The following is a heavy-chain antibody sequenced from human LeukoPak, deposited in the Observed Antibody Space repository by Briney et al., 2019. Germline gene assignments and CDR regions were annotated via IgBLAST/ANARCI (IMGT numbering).Heavy chain of an antibody. CDR2: ISYDGNNK. CDR3: AKHGYYYAMDV. Sequence: GGSLRLSCAASGFTFSSYGMNWVRQAPGKGLEWVAVISYDGNNKYYADSVKGRFTISRDNSKNTLYLQMNSLRAEDTAVYYCAKHGYYYAMDVWGQGTTVTVSS. J-gene: IGHJ6*02. V-gene: IGHV3-30*18. CDR1: GFTFSSYG.